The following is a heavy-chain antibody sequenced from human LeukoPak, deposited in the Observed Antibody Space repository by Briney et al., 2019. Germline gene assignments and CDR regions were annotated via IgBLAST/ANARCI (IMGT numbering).Heavy chain of an antibody. CDR2: INRNGDNT. D-gene: IGHD2-8*01. V-gene: IGHV3-20*04. CDR3: ARGFRNGPFDC. J-gene: IGHJ4*02. CDR1: GFTFDDYG. Sequence: GGSLRLSWEASGFTFDDYGMSWVRQVPGKGLEWVSVINRNGDNTDYADSVKGRFTISRDNAKNSHFLQMNSLRVEDTAFYYCARGFRNGPFDCWGQGTLVTVSS.